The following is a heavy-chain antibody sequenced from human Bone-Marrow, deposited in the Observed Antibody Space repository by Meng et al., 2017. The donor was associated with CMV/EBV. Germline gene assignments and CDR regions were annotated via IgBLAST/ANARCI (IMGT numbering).Heavy chain of an antibody. V-gene: IGHV4-59*01. D-gene: IGHD7-27*01. Sequence: QLQLQESCPGLVKPSETLSLTCSVSHGSISIYFWNWIRQSPGKGLEWIGHIYDGGSTNYNPSLESRVTISVDTSKNQFSLKLSSVTAADTAVYYCARDRELGYWGQGTRVTVSS. CDR3: ARDRELGY. CDR1: HGSISIYF. CDR2: IYDGGST. J-gene: IGHJ4*02.